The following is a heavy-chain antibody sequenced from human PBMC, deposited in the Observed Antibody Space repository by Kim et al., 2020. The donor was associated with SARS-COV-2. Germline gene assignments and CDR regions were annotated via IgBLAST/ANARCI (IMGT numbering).Heavy chain of an antibody. Sequence: SETPSLTCTVSGGSISSSSYYWGWIRQPPGKGLEWIGSIYYSGSTYYNPSLKSRVTISVDTSKNQFSLKLSSVTAADTAVYYCARPNLTFLGVVTNDAF. D-gene: IGHD3-3*01. V-gene: IGHV4-39*01. CDR2: IYYSGST. CDR1: GGSISSSSYY. CDR3: ARPNLTFLGVVTNDAF. J-gene: IGHJ3*01.